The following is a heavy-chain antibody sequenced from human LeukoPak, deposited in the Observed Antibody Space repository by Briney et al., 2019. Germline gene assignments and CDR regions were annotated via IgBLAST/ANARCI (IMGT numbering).Heavy chain of an antibody. CDR1: GGSFSGYY. D-gene: IGHD6-13*01. J-gene: IGHJ4*02. CDR3: ARSSSSWYSGVNFDY. CDR2: INHSGST. Sequence: PSETLSLTCAVYGGSFSGYYWSWIRQPPGKGLEWIGEINHSGSTNYNPSLKSRVTISVDTSKNQFSLKLSSVTAADTAVYYCARSSSSWYSGVNFDYWGQGTLVTVSS. V-gene: IGHV4-34*01.